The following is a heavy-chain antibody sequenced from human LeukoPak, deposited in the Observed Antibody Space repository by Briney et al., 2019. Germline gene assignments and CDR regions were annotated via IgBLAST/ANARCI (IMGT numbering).Heavy chain of an antibody. CDR3: TKELHVAVAVADYYYFYMDV. CDR2: INGGGNTT. J-gene: IGHJ6*03. CDR1: GFAFSNFA. V-gene: IGHV3-23*01. Sequence: GGSLRLSCAASGFAFSNFAMGWVRQSPGKGLEWLSTINGGGNTTSYSDSVKGRFTISRDNSKNTLYLHMDSLRPDDTATYYCTKELHVAVAVADYYYFYMDVWGRGTAVTVSS. D-gene: IGHD6-19*01.